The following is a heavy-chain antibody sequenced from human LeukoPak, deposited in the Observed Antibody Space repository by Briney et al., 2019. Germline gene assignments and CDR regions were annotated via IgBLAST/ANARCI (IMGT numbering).Heavy chain of an antibody. CDR2: IYHSGST. V-gene: IGHV4-34*01. J-gene: IGHJ4*02. Sequence: SETLSLTCAVYGGSFSGYYWSWIRQPPGKGLEWIGEIYHSGSTNYNPSLKSRVTISVDTSKNQFSLKLSSVTAADTAVYYCARDQYSGYAGFDYWGQGTLVTVSS. CDR1: GGSFSGYY. D-gene: IGHD5-12*01. CDR3: ARDQYSGYAGFDY.